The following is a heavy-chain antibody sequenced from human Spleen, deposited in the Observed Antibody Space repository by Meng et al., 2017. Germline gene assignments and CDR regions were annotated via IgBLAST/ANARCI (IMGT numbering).Heavy chain of an antibody. CDR2: IYHSGTT. J-gene: IGHJ3*02. CDR3: ARGGDYPPKTGNDAFDI. V-gene: IGHV4-4*02. Sequence: QGPWQGSGPCRVEPAGTRSLTCAVSGASISHSNWSSWVRQPPGKGLQWIGDIYHSGTTHYNPSLKSRVSMSVDKSKNQFPLRLSSVTASDTAVYYCARGGDYPPKTGNDAFDIWGPGTMVTVSS. D-gene: IGHD3-10*01. CDR1: GASISHSNW.